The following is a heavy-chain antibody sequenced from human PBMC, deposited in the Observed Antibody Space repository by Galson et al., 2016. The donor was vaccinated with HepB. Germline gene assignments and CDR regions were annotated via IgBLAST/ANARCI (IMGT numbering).Heavy chain of an antibody. CDR3: ARGTYDSTGYAFDI. V-gene: IGHV4-31*03. CDR1: GGSISSGAYY. CDR2: IYYNGNT. Sequence: TLSLTCTVSGGSISSGAYYWSWIRQHPGKALEWIGHIYYNGNTYYNPSLKSRVSISVDTSKNQFSLKLSSVTAADTAVYYCARGTYDSTGYAFDIWGQGTMVTVSS. D-gene: IGHD3-22*01. J-gene: IGHJ3*02.